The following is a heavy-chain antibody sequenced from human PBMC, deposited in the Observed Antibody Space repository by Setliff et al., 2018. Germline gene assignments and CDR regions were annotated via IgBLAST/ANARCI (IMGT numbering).Heavy chain of an antibody. CDR3: ARGYGAPSFYYYMDV. CDR1: GLTFRNFG. D-gene: IGHD4-17*01. CDR2: ISSASSTR. V-gene: IGHV3-48*01. J-gene: IGHJ6*03. Sequence: GGSLRLSCVVSGLTFRNFGMTWVRQAPGKGLEWLSKISSASSTRYYADSVKGRFTISRDNAQNSLYLQMTSLRAEDTAVYFCARGYGAPSFYYYMDVWGKGTTVTVSS.